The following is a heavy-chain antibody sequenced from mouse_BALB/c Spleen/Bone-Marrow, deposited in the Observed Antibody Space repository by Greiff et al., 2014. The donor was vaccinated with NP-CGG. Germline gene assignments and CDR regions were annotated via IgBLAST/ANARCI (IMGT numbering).Heavy chain of an antibody. CDR1: GYAFSSSW. CDR2: IYPGDGDT. Sequence: QVQLQQSGPELVKPGASVKISCKASGYAFSSSWMNWVKQRPGQGLGWIGRIYPGDGDTNYNGKFKGKATLTADKSSSTAYMQLSSLTSVDPAVYFCVRGGNYRFDYWGQGTTLTVSS. CDR3: VRGGNYRFDY. J-gene: IGHJ2*01. D-gene: IGHD2-1*01. V-gene: IGHV1-82*01.